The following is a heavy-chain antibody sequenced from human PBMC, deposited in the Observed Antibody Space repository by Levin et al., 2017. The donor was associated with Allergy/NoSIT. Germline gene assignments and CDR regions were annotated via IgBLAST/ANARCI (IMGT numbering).Heavy chain of an antibody. Sequence: PAGGSLRLSCAASGFTFSSYWMSWVRQAPGKGLEWVANINEDGSGKYYVDSVKGRFTISRDNAKNSLYLQMNSLRDDDTAVYYCVVSLMARDGNWFDPWGQGTLVTVSS. CDR1: GFTFSSYW. V-gene: IGHV3-7*02. D-gene: IGHD3-10*01. CDR3: VVSLMARDGNWFDP. J-gene: IGHJ5*02. CDR2: INEDGSGK.